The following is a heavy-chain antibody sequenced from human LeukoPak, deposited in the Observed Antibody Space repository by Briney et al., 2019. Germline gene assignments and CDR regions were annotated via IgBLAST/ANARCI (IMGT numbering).Heavy chain of an antibody. Sequence: SETLSLTCAVYGGSFSGYYWSWIRQPPGKGLEWIGEINHSGSTNYNPSLKSRVTISVDTSKNQFSPKLSSVTAADTAVYYCAGGRRILWFGELLPHNWFDPWGQGTLVTVSS. CDR1: GGSFSGYY. V-gene: IGHV4-34*01. J-gene: IGHJ5*02. D-gene: IGHD3-10*01. CDR2: INHSGST. CDR3: AGGRRILWFGELLPHNWFDP.